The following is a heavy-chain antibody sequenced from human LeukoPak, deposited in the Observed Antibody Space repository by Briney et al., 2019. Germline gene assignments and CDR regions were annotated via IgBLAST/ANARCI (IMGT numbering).Heavy chain of an antibody. CDR3: ARGGSYVHY. V-gene: IGHV3-48*03. J-gene: IGHJ4*02. Sequence: GGSLRLSCAASGFTFNSYEMNWVRQAPGKGLEWVSYINSGGSAIYYADSVKGRFTISRDNAQNSLYLQMNSLRADDTAVYYCARGGSYVHYWGQGTLVTVSS. D-gene: IGHD1-26*01. CDR2: INSGGSAI. CDR1: GFTFNSYE.